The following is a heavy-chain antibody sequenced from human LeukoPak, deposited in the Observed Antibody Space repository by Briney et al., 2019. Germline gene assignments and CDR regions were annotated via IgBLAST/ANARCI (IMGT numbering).Heavy chain of an antibody. CDR2: IHHSGST. CDR1: GGSITINYW. J-gene: IGHJ4*02. D-gene: IGHD3-9*01. Sequence: SETLSLTCTVSGGSITINYWWLWVRQSPEKRLEWIGEIHHSGSTTYNPSLKSRVTMSLDKSRNQISLKLRSVTAADTAVYYCATPTYFDILSGGWGRGTLVTVSS. CDR3: ATPTYFDILSGG. V-gene: IGHV4-4*02.